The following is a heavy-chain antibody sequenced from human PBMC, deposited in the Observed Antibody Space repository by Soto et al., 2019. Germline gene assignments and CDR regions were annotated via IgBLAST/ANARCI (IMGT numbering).Heavy chain of an antibody. CDR1: GYTFTSYG. D-gene: IGHD2-15*01. Sequence: QVQLVQSGAEVKKPGASVKVSCKASGYTFTSYGISWVRQAPGQGLEWMGWISAYNGNTNYAQKLQGRVTMTTDTSTSTAHMELRSLRSDDTAVYYCARVRGYCSGGSCYYFDYWGQGTLVTVSS. CDR2: ISAYNGNT. V-gene: IGHV1-18*01. J-gene: IGHJ4*02. CDR3: ARVRGYCSGGSCYYFDY.